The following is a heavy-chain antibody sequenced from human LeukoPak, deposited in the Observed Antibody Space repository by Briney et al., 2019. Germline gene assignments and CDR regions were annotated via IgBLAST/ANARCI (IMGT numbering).Heavy chain of an antibody. CDR1: GFTFSDYY. D-gene: IGHD3-9*01. Sequence: GGSLRLSCAASGFTFSDYYMSWIRQAPGKGLEWVSYISSSSSYTNYADSVKGRFTISRDNAKNSLYLQMNSLRAEDTAVYFFLQAEDGIRDFDWYNWFDPWGQGTLVTVSS. J-gene: IGHJ5*02. CDR2: ISSSSSYT. V-gene: IGHV3-11*03. CDR3: LQAEDGIRDFDWYNWFDP.